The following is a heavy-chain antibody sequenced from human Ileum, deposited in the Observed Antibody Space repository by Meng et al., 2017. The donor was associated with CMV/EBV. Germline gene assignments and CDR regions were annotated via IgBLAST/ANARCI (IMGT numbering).Heavy chain of an antibody. CDR2: IGTSSSVT. D-gene: IGHD4-17*01. CDR3: VRGTYGDYEN. V-gene: IGHV3-21*01. Sequence: LSCVGSGFTFSSYSMNWLRQAPGKGLEWVSSIGTSSSVTHYADSVKGRFTISRDNAKNSLFLQMNSLRVEDTAVYYCVRGTYGDYENWGQGTLVTVSS. CDR1: GFTFSSYS. J-gene: IGHJ4*02.